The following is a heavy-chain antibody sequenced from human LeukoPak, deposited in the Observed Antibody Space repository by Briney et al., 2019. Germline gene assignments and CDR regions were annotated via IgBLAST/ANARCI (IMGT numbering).Heavy chain of an antibody. CDR1: GGTFSSYA. CDR3: AKKRVRITMIVVVIPDSYYFDY. J-gene: IGHJ4*02. V-gene: IGHV1-69*13. D-gene: IGHD3-22*01. Sequence: SVKVSCKASGGTFSSYAISWVRQAPGQGLEWMGGFIPIFGTANYAQKFQGRVTITADESTSTAYMELSSLRSEDTAVYYCAKKRVRITMIVVVIPDSYYFDYWGQGTLVTVSS. CDR2: FIPIFGTA.